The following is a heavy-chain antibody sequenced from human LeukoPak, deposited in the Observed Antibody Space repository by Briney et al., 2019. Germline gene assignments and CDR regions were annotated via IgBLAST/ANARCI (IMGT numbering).Heavy chain of an antibody. CDR3: ARALVEMATMGDAFDI. CDR1: GGSISSGDYY. J-gene: IGHJ3*02. D-gene: IGHD5-24*01. CDR2: IYYSGST. Sequence: SETLSLTCTVSGGSISSGDYYWSWIRQPPGKSLEWIGYIYYSGSTYYNPSLKSRVTISVDTSKNQFSLKLSSVTAADTAVYYCARALVEMATMGDAFDIWGQGTMVTVSS. V-gene: IGHV4-30-4*08.